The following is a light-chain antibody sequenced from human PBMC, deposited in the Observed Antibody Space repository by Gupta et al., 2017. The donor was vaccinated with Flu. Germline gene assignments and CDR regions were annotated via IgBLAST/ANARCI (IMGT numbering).Light chain of an antibody. CDR1: QSISSW. Sequence: PSTLSASVGDRVTITCRASQSISSWLAWYLQKPVIAPQLLIYKASNLQNGVPSRFSGRGSVTEFTLTIISLQPDDFATYYCHQDNSYSWTFGQGTKVEIK. J-gene: IGKJ1*01. CDR3: HQDNSYSWT. CDR2: KAS. V-gene: IGKV1-5*03.